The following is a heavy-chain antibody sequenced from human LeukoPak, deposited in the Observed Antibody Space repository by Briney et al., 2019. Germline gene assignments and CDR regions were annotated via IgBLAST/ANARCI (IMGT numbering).Heavy chain of an antibody. Sequence: GGSLRLSCAASGFTFGSYAMHRVRQAPGKGLEWVAVISYDGSNKYYADSVKGRFTISRDNSKNTLYLQMNSLRAEDTAVYYCARDEMATIPHWGQGTLVTVSS. CDR3: ARDEMATIPH. CDR1: GFTFGSYA. V-gene: IGHV3-30-3*01. J-gene: IGHJ4*02. CDR2: ISYDGSNK. D-gene: IGHD5-12*01.